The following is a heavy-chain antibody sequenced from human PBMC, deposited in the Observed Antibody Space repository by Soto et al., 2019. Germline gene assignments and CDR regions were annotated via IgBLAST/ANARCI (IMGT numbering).Heavy chain of an antibody. CDR3: ASGATTRIRY. V-gene: IGHV1-3*01. J-gene: IGHJ4*01. Sequence: SVKVSCKASGYNFTISAMHWVRQAPGQRLEWKTSINAGNAKTRYSQKLQGRVTITRDTCASTAYMELSSLRSEEKAVDYCASGATTRIRYWGPGNLVSVS. D-gene: IGHD1-26*01. CDR2: INAGNAKT. CDR1: GYNFTISA.